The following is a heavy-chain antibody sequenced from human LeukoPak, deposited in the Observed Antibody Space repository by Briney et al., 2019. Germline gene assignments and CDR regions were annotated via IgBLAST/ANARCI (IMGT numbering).Heavy chain of an antibody. J-gene: IGHJ6*02. D-gene: IGHD2-15*01. CDR3: ARDRKVVAASYYYGMDV. CDR2: IYTSGST. CDR1: GGSISSYY. V-gene: IGHV4-4*07. Sequence: SETLSLTCTVSGGSISSYYWSWIRQPAGKGLEWIGRIYTSGSTNYNPSLKSRVTMSVDTSKNQFSLKLSSVTAADTAVYYCARDRKVVAASYYYGMDVWGQGTTVTVSS.